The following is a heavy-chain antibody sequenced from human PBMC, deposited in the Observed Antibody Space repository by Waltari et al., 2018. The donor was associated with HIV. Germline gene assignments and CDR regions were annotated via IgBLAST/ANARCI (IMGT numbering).Heavy chain of an antibody. Sequence: QVHLVQYGAELKKTGASVELSCQAPGYTFSNFGNNWVRQAPGQGLECLGWFNSYNGDTKYAQKFQDRVTMTTDTSTSTAYMELRSLRSDDTAVYYCARFFPTATTTGWYLDLWGPGTLVTMSS. J-gene: IGHJ2*01. CDR1: GYTFSNFG. V-gene: IGHV1-18*01. D-gene: IGHD4-17*01. CDR3: ARFFPTATTTGWYLDL. CDR2: FNSYNGDT.